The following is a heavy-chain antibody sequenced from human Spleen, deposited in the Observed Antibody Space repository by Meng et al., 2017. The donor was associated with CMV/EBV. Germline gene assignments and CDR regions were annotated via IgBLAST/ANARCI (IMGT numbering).Heavy chain of an antibody. CDR1: GYTFTSYG. J-gene: IGHJ4*02. CDR3: ARGLGTATRNDY. Sequence: KTSGYTFTSYGISWVRQAPGQGLEWMGWISVYNGYTNYAQNLQGRVTMTTDTSTSTAYMELRSLRSDDTAVYYCARGLGTATRNDYWGQGTLVTVSS. CDR2: ISVYNGYT. V-gene: IGHV1-18*01. D-gene: IGHD1-14*01.